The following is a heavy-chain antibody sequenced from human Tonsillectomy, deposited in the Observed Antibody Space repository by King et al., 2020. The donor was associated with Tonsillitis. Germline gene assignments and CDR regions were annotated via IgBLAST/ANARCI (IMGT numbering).Heavy chain of an antibody. D-gene: IGHD2-8*01. J-gene: IGHJ3*02. CDR2: ISGSSTTI. CDR3: AREGGVSPYDLDAFDI. CDR1: GFTFSSYS. V-gene: IGHV3-48*02. Sequence: VQLVESGGGLVQPGGSLRLSCAASGFTFSSYSMNWVRQAPGKGLEWVSYISGSSTTIYCADSVKGRFTISRDNAKNSLYLQMNSLRDEDTAVYYCAREGGVSPYDLDAFDIWGQGTMVTVSS.